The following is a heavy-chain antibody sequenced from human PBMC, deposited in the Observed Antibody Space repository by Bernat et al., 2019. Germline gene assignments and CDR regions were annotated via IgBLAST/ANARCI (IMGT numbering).Heavy chain of an antibody. CDR2: ISAYNGNT. Sequence: QVQLLQSGTDVKKPGASLRVSCKASGYTFTSYGISWVRQAPGQGLEWMGWISAYNGNTNYAQKLQGRVTMTTDTTTSTAYMGLRSLRSDDTAVYYCAREVRPTLGAGKWIYGMDVWGQGTTVTVSS. CDR1: GYTFTSYG. V-gene: IGHV1-18*01. CDR3: AREVRPTLGAGKWIYGMDV. D-gene: IGHD6-19*01. J-gene: IGHJ6*02.